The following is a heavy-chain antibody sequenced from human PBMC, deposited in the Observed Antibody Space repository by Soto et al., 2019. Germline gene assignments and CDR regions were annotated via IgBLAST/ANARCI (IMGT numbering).Heavy chain of an antibody. J-gene: IGHJ3*02. CDR3: ARVRCTSCYPDAFDI. CDR2: ISSSSSTI. V-gene: IGHV3-48*04. Sequence: PGGSLRLSCAASGFTFSSYSMNWVRQAPGKGLEWVSYISSSSSTIYYADSVKGRFTISRDNAKNSLYLQMNSLRAEDTAVYYCARVRCTSCYPDAFDIWGQGTMVTVSS. CDR1: GFTFSSYS. D-gene: IGHD2-2*01.